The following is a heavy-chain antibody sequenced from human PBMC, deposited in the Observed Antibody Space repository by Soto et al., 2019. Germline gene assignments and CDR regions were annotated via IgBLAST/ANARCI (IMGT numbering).Heavy chain of an antibody. CDR2: IYYSGRT. CDR3: ARQRTTVATQAYFDH. CDR1: GESISSSSSY. Sequence: LSLTCIVSGESISSSSSYWGWIRQPPGKGLEWIGSIYYSGRTYYNPSFKSRVTISIDTSKNQFSLKLSSVTATDTAVYYCARQRTTVATQAYFDHWGQGALVTVSS. J-gene: IGHJ4*02. V-gene: IGHV4-39*01. D-gene: IGHD2-21*02.